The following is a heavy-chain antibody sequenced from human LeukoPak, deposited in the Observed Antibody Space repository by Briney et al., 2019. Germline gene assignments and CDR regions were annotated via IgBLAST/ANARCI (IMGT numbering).Heavy chain of an antibody. CDR2: IYHSGST. Sequence: SGTLSLTCAVSGGSISSSNWWSWVRQSPGKGLEWIGEIYHSGSTNYNPSLKSRVTISLDKPKKQFSLQLSSVTAADTAVYYCARDKAPPFNSNRYYYGMDVWSKGTTVTVSS. J-gene: IGHJ6*04. CDR1: GGSISSSNW. CDR3: ARDKAPPFNSNRYYYGMDV. D-gene: IGHD1-14*01. V-gene: IGHV4-4*02.